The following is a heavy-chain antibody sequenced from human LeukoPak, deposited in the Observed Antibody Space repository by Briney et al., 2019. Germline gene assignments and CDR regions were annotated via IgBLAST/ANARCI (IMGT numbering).Heavy chain of an antibody. D-gene: IGHD3-10*01. CDR1: GFTFSSYG. J-gene: IGHJ4*02. CDR2: ISYDGSNK. CDR3: AKTYYYGSGTGVFGY. V-gene: IGHV3-30*18. Sequence: PGGSLRLSCAASGFTFSSYGMHWVRQAPGKGLEWVAVISYDGSNKYYADSVKGRFTISRDNSKNTLYLQMNSLRAEDTAVYYCAKTYYYGSGTGVFGYWGQGTLVTVSS.